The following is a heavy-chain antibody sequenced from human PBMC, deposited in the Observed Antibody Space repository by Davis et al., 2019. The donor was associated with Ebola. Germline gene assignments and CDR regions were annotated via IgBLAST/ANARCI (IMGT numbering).Heavy chain of an antibody. CDR1: GFTFSSYG. D-gene: IGHD4-17*01. V-gene: IGHV3-33*01. J-gene: IGHJ4*02. CDR2: IWYDGSNK. CDR3: ARDSKTTVTLGD. Sequence: PGGSLRLSCAASGFTFSSYGMHWVRQAPGKGLEWVAVIWYDGSNKYYADSVKGRFTISRDNSKNTLYLQMNSLRAEDTAVYYCARDSKTTVTLGDWGQGTLVTVSS.